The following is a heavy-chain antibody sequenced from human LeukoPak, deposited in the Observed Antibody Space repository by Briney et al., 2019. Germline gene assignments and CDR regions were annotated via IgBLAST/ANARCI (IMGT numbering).Heavy chain of an antibody. CDR3: ARDASQYGSGSYIAHPG. V-gene: IGHV1-8*01. D-gene: IGHD3-10*01. J-gene: IGHJ4*02. CDR1: GYTFTSYD. CDR2: MNPNSGNT. Sequence: GASVKVSRKASGYTFTSYDINWVRQATGQGLEWMGWMNPNSGNTGYAQKFQGRVTMTRNTSISTAYMELSSLRSEDTAVYYCARDASQYGSGSYIAHPGWGQGTLVTVSS.